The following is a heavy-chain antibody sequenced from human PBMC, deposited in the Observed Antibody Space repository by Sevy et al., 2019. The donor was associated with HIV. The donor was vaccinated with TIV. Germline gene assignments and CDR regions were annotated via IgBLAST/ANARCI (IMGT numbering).Heavy chain of an antibody. V-gene: IGHV1-18*04. J-gene: IGHJ4*02. D-gene: IGHD1-26*01. Sequence: ASVKVSCKASGYTFTSYGISWVRQAPGQGLEWMGWISAYNGNTNYAQKLQGRVTMTTDTSTSTAYMELRSLRSEDTAVYYCAREGSGSYLPPSDYWGQGTLVTVSS. CDR3: AREGSGSYLPPSDY. CDR2: ISAYNGNT. CDR1: GYTFTSYG.